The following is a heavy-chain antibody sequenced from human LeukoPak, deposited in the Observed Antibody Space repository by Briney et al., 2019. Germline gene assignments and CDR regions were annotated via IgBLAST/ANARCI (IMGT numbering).Heavy chain of an antibody. CDR1: GFTFSSYA. CDR2: ISGSGGST. J-gene: IGHJ3*02. D-gene: IGHD4-17*01. Sequence: PGGSLRLSCAASGFTFSSYAMSWVRQAPGKGLEWVSAISGSGGSTYYADSVKGRFTISRDNSKNTLYLQMNSLRAEDTAVYYCAKEEGGPMTTVTTGAFDIWGQGTMVTVSS. CDR3: AKEEGGPMTTVTTGAFDI. V-gene: IGHV3-23*01.